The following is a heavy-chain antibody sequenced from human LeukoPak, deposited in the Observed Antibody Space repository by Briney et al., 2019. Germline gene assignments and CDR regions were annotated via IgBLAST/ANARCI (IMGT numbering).Heavy chain of an antibody. V-gene: IGHV3-11*04. D-gene: IGHD6-19*01. CDR3: ARDGGSAWFLDY. J-gene: IGHJ4*02. CDR1: GFTFSDNY. Sequence: GGSLRLSCAASGFTFSDNYMSWIRQAPGKGLEWVSHISSSGNTTYNADSVKGRFSITRDNAKNSLYLQMNSLRAEDTAVYYCARDGGSAWFLDYWGQGTLVTVSS. CDR2: ISSSGNTT.